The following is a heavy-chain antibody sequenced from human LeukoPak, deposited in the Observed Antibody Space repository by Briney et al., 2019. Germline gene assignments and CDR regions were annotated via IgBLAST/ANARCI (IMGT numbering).Heavy chain of an antibody. CDR1: GFTVSSNY. CDR3: ARDGRGENWFDP. CDR2: IYSGGST. V-gene: IGHV3-53*01. Sequence: PGGSLRLSCTASGFTVSSNYMSWVRQAPGKGLEWVSVIYSGGSTYYADSVKGRFTISRDNSKNTLYLQMNSLRAEDTAVYYCARDGRGENWFDPWGQGTLVTVSS. J-gene: IGHJ5*02. D-gene: IGHD3-10*01.